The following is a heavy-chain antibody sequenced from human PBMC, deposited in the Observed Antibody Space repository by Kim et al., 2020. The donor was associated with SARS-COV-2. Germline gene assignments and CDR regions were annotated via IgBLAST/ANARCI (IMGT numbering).Heavy chain of an antibody. CDR3: ARVVGAGVPAAMPYYYYYMDV. J-gene: IGHJ6*03. Sequence: GGSLRLSCAASGFTFSSYGMHWVRQAPGKGLEWVAVIWYDGSNKYYADSVKGRFTISRDNTKNTLYLQMNSLRAEDTAVYYCARVVGAGVPAAMPYYYYYMDVWGKGTTVTVSS. CDR1: GFTFSSYG. D-gene: IGHD2-2*01. CDR2: IWYDGSNK. V-gene: IGHV3-33*01.